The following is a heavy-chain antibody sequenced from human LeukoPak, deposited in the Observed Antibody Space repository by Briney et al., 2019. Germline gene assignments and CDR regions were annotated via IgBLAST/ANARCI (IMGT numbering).Heavy chain of an antibody. CDR1: GFTVSSNY. Sequence: GGSLRLSCAASGFTVSSNYMSWVRQAPGKGLEWVSVIYSGGSTYYADSVKGRFTISRDNSKNTLYLQMNSLRAEDTAVYYCANPQYDFWSGYCTSDAFDIWGQGTMVTVSS. CDR3: ANPQYDFWSGYCTSDAFDI. J-gene: IGHJ3*02. CDR2: IYSGGST. D-gene: IGHD3-3*01. V-gene: IGHV3-53*01.